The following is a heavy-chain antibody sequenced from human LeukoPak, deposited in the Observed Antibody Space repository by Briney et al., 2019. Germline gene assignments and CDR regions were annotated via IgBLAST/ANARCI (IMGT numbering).Heavy chain of an antibody. D-gene: IGHD3-3*01. CDR1: GFTFSSYE. Sequence: GGSLRLSCAASGFTFSSYEMNWVRQAPGKGLEWVSYISSSGSTIYYADSVKGRFTISRDNAKNSLYLQMNSLRAEDTAVYYCARALARFYFDYWGQGTLVTVSS. J-gene: IGHJ4*02. CDR2: ISSSGSTI. V-gene: IGHV3-48*03. CDR3: ARALARFYFDY.